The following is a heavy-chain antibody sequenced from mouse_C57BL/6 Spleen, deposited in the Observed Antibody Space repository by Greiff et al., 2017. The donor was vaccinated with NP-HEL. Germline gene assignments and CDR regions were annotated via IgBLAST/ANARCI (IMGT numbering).Heavy chain of an antibody. CDR3: AIWDYDYEGFAY. Sequence: QVQLQQPGAELVKPGASVKVSCKASGYTFTSYWMHWVKQRPGQGLEWIGRIHPSDSDTNYNQKFKGKATLTVDKSSSTAYMQLSSLTSEDSAVYYCAIWDYDYEGFAYWGQGTLVTVSA. CDR2: IHPSDSDT. D-gene: IGHD2-4*01. V-gene: IGHV1-74*01. J-gene: IGHJ3*01. CDR1: GYTFTSYW.